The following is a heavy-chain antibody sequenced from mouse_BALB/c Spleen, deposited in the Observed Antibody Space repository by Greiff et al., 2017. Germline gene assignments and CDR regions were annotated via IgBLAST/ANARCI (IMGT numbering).Heavy chain of an antibody. CDR1: GYSFTGYY. V-gene: IGHV1-31*01. Sequence: VQLQQSGPELVKPGASVKISCKASGYSFTGYYMHWVKQSHVKSLEWIGRINPYNGATSYNQNFKDKASLTVDKSSSTAYMELHSLTSEDSAVYYCAREGSFDYWGQGTTLTVSS. CDR3: AREGSFDY. CDR2: INPYNGAT. J-gene: IGHJ2*01.